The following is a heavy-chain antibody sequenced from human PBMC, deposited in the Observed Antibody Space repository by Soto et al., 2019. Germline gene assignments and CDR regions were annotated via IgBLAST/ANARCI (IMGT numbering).Heavy chain of an antibody. CDR3: AKELGSSSWNDY. CDR2: ISGSGGST. D-gene: IGHD6-13*01. J-gene: IGHJ4*02. CDR1: GLTSSRYT. Sequence: GCLGRSGATSGLTSSRYTMSWVRQAPGKGLEWVSAISGSGGSTYYADSVKGRFTISRDNSKNTLYLQMNSLRAEDTAVYYCAKELGSSSWNDYWGQGTLVTVSS. V-gene: IGHV3-23*01.